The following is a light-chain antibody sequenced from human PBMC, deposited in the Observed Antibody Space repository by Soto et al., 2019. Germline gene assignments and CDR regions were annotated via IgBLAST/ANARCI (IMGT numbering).Light chain of an antibody. Sequence: EVVLTQSPGTLSLSPGERATLSCRASQSVKSNYLAWYQQKPGQGPRLLMYGASSRATGIPDRFSGSGSGTDFTLTISILEHEDFAVYYCQQYDNPPRTFGQGTKVEIK. V-gene: IGKV3-20*01. J-gene: IGKJ1*01. CDR2: GAS. CDR1: QSVKSNY. CDR3: QQYDNPPRT.